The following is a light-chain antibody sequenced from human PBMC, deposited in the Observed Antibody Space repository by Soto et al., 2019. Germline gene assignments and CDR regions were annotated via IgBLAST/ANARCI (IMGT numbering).Light chain of an antibody. CDR1: QTVRNNY. CDR3: QQYVTSPPGT. Sequence: EFVLTQSPGTLSLSPGERATLSCSASQTVRNNYLAWYQQKPGQAPRLLIYGAASRATGIPDRFSGSGSGTDFTLTISRLEPGDFAVYYCQQYVTSPPGTFGQGTKVDIK. CDR2: GAA. J-gene: IGKJ1*01. V-gene: IGKV3-20*01.